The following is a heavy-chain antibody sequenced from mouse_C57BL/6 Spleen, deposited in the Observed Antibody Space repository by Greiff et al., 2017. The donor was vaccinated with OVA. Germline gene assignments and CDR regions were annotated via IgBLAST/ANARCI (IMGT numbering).Heavy chain of an antibody. CDR3: ARMITTRYYAMDY. CDR2: INPNNGGT. CDR1: GYTFTDYY. D-gene: IGHD2-4*01. V-gene: IGHV1-26*01. Sequence: EVKLQQSGPELVKPGASVKISCKASGYTFTDYYMNWVKQSHGKSLEWIGDINPNNGGTSYNQQFTGKATLTVDKSSSTAYMELRSLTSEDSAVYYCARMITTRYYAMDYWGQGTSVTVSS. J-gene: IGHJ4*01.